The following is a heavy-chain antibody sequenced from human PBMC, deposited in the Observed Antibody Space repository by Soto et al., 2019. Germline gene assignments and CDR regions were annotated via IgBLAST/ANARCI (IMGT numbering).Heavy chain of an antibody. V-gene: IGHV4-34*01. CDR1: GGSFSGYY. CDR2: INHSGST. Sequence: SETLSLTCAVYGGSFSGYYWSWIRQPPGKGLEWIGEINHSGSTNYNPSLKSRVTISVDTSKNQFSLKLSSVTAADTAVYYCARRTSYCSGGSCCTQPFDYWGQGTLVTVSS. D-gene: IGHD2-15*01. CDR3: ARRTSYCSGGSCCTQPFDY. J-gene: IGHJ4*02.